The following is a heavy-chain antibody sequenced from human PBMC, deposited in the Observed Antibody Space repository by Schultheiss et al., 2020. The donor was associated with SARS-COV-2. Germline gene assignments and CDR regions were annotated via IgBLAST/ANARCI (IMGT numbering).Heavy chain of an antibody. V-gene: IGHV3-33*01. CDR3: ARDLSGSGYFY. Sequence: GGSLRLSCAASGFTFSSYGMHWVRQAPGKGLEWVAVIWYDGSNKYYADSVKGRFTISRDNSKNTLYLQMNILRAEDTAVYYCARDLSGSGYFYWGQGTLVTVSS. D-gene: IGHD3-22*01. CDR1: GFTFSSYG. J-gene: IGHJ4*02. CDR2: IWYDGSNK.